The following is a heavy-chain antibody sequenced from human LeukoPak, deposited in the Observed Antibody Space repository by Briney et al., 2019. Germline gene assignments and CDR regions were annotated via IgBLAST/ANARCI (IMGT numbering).Heavy chain of an antibody. V-gene: IGHV4-34*01. CDR2: INHSGST. CDR1: GGSFSGYY. Sequence: PSETLSLTCAVYGGSFSGYYWSWIRQPPGKGLEWIGEINHSGSTNYNPSLKSRVTISVDTSKNQFSLKLSSVTAADTAVYYCARGPKMYYYDSSDYYYYYGMDVWGQGTTVTVSS. J-gene: IGHJ6*02. CDR3: ARGPKMYYYDSSDYYYYYGMDV. D-gene: IGHD3-22*01.